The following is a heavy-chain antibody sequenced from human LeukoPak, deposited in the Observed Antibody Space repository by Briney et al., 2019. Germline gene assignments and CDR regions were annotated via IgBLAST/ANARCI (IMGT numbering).Heavy chain of an antibody. V-gene: IGHV3-49*03. CDR3: TRSDDYIAVAGTGWFDP. CDR1: GFTFGDYA. Sequence: GGSLRLSCTASGFTFGDYAMSWFRQAPGKGLEWVGFIRSKAYGGTTEYAASVKGRFTISRDDSKSIAYLQMNSLKTEDTAVYYCTRSDDYIAVAGTGWFDPWGQGTLVTVSS. D-gene: IGHD6-19*01. CDR2: IRSKAYGGTT. J-gene: IGHJ5*02.